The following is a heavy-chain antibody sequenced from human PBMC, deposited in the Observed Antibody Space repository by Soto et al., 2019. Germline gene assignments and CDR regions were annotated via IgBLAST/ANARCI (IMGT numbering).Heavy chain of an antibody. CDR2: ISGSGGST. Sequence: GGSLRLSCAASGFTFSSYALSWVRQAPGKGLEWVSAISGSGGSTYYSYSVKGGFTISRDNSKNTLYLQMNSLRAEYTAVYYCAKEFWSGYYYYYYGMDVWGQGTTVTVSS. CDR1: GFTFSSYA. CDR3: AKEFWSGYYYYYYGMDV. D-gene: IGHD3-3*01. V-gene: IGHV3-23*01. J-gene: IGHJ6*02.